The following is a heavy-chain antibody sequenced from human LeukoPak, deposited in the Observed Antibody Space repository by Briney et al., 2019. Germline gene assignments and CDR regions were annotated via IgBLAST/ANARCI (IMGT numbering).Heavy chain of an antibody. V-gene: IGHV3-23*01. CDR1: GFTFSSYG. J-gene: IGHJ3*02. CDR2: ISGSGGST. Sequence: GGSLRLSCAVSGFTFSSYGMSWVRQAPGKGLEWVSAISGSGGSTNYADSVKGRFTVSRDNAKNTLYLQMNSLRAEDTAVYYCARVIGWDEPFDIWGQGTMVTVSS. CDR3: ARVIGWDEPFDI. D-gene: IGHD1-26*01.